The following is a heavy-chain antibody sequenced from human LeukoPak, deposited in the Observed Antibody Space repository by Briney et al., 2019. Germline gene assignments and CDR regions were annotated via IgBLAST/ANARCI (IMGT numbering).Heavy chain of an antibody. CDR2: ISNNGGYT. J-gene: IGHJ5*02. CDR3: AKPGPGRVYNWFDP. CDR1: GFTFSSSA. V-gene: IGHV3-23*01. Sequence: PGGSLRLSCAASGFTFSSSAMSWVRQAPGKGLEWVSAISNNGGYTYYADSVQGRFTISRDNSKSTLCLQMNSLRAEDTAVYSCAKPGPGRVYNWFDPWGQGTLVTVSS. D-gene: IGHD3-10*01.